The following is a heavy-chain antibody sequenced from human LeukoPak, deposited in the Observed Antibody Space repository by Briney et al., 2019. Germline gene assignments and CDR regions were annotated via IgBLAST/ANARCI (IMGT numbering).Heavy chain of an antibody. CDR3: TTDGGDYYFDC. CDR1: EFSVGSNY. J-gene: IGHJ4*02. V-gene: IGHV3-66*01. Sequence: GGSLRLSCAASEFSVGSNYMTWVRQAPGKGLEWVSLIYSGGSTYYADSVKGRFTISRDNSKNTLYLQMNSLKTEDTAVYYCTTDGGDYYFDCWGQGTLVTVSS. D-gene: IGHD2-21*02. CDR2: IYSGGST.